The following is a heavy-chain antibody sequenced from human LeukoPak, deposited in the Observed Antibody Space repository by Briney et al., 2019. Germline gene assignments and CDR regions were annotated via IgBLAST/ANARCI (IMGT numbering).Heavy chain of an antibody. D-gene: IGHD3-16*01. J-gene: IGHJ4*02. CDR2: IHHSGST. CDR1: GGSFSGYY. CDR3: ARSLGYFDY. V-gene: IGHV4-34*01. Sequence: KASETLSLTCAVYGGSFSGYYWSWIRQAPGKGLEWNEEIHHSGSTNYNPSLKSRVTISVDTSKNHFSLKLSSVTAAHTALYYCARSLGYFDYRGPGTLVTVSS.